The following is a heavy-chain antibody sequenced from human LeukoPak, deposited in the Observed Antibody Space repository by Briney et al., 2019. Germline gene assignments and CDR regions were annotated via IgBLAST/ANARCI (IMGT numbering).Heavy chain of an antibody. Sequence: PGGSLRLSCAAPGFTFSSYAMSWVRQAPGKGLEWVSAISGSGGSTYYADSVKGRFTISRDNSKNTLYLQMNSLRAEDTAVYYCAKGTCGGDCHDYYYYYGMDVWGQGTTVTVSS. J-gene: IGHJ6*02. CDR1: GFTFSSYA. D-gene: IGHD2-21*02. V-gene: IGHV3-23*01. CDR3: AKGTCGGDCHDYYYYYGMDV. CDR2: ISGSGGST.